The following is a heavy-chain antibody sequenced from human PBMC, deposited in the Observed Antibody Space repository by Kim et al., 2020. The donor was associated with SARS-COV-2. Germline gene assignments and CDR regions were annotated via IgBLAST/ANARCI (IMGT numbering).Heavy chain of an antibody. D-gene: IGHD6-13*01. Sequence: GGSLRLSCAASGFTFSSYWMSWVRQAPGKGLEWVANIKQDGSEKYYVDSVKGRFTISRDNAKNSLYLQMNSLRAEDTAVYYCARDILKYSSSWYPNWFDPWGQGTLVTVSS. CDR1: GFTFSSYW. CDR3: ARDILKYSSSWYPNWFDP. V-gene: IGHV3-7*01. CDR2: IKQDGSEK. J-gene: IGHJ5*02.